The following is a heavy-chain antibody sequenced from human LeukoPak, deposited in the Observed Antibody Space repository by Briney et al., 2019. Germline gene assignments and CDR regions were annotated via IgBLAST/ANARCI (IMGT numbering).Heavy chain of an antibody. D-gene: IGHD6-19*01. CDR3: ARGQWYSSGCGEFDP. CDR1: GGSISSYY. V-gene: IGHV4-59*01. J-gene: IGHJ5*02. Sequence: SETLSLTCTVSGGSISSYYWSWIRQPPGKGLEWIGYIYYSGSTNYNPSLKSRVTISVDTSKNQFSLKLSSVTAADTAVYYCARGQWYSSGCGEFDPWGQGTLVTVSS. CDR2: IYYSGST.